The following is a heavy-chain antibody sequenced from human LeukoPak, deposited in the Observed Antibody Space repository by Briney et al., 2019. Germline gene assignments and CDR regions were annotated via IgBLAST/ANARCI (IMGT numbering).Heavy chain of an antibody. CDR2: IYYSGST. CDR1: GGSISSGGYY. Sequence: PSETLSLTCTVSGGSISSGGYYWSWIRQPPGKGLEWIGNIYYSGSTYYNPSLKSRVTISVDTSKKHFSLKLSSVTAADTAVYYCARQGHYDILTGYFFFDYWGQGTLVTVSS. J-gene: IGHJ4*02. CDR3: ARQGHYDILTGYFFFDY. V-gene: IGHV4-39*01. D-gene: IGHD3-9*01.